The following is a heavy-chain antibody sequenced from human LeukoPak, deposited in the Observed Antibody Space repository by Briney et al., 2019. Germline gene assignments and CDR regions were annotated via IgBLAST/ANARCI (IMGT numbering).Heavy chain of an antibody. CDR2: INPNSGGT. D-gene: IGHD5-18*01. J-gene: IGHJ4*02. CDR3: ARVLRGIQLYALRY. CDR1: GYTFTGYY. V-gene: IGHV1-2*02. Sequence: ASVEVSCKASGYTFTGYYVHWVRQAPGQGLEWMGWINPNSGGTNYAQKFQGRVTMTRDTSISTAYMELSRLRSDDTAVYYCARVLRGIQLYALRYWGQGTLVTVSS.